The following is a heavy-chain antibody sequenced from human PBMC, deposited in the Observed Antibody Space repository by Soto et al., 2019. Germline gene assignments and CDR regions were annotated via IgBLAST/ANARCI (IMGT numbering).Heavy chain of an antibody. CDR3: ARLEVRRSAITMVRGVITWFDP. D-gene: IGHD3-10*01. CDR1: GYTFTSYA. V-gene: IGHV1-3*01. Sequence: ASVKVSCKASGYTFTSYARHWVRQAPGQRLEWMGWINAGNGNTKYSQKFQGRVTITRDTSASTAYMELSSLRSEDTAVYYCARLEVRRSAITMVRGVITWFDPWG. J-gene: IGHJ5*02. CDR2: INAGNGNT.